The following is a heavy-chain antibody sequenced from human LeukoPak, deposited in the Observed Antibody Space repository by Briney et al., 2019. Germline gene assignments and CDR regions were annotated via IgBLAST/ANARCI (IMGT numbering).Heavy chain of an antibody. J-gene: IGHJ4*02. V-gene: IGHV3-21*04. CDR2: ISSSSSYI. CDR1: GFTFSSYS. CDR3: ARVGSIAAAGTPDY. Sequence: GGSLSLSCAASGFTFSSYSMDWVRQAPGKGLEWVSSISSSSSYIYYADSVKGRFTISRDNAKNSLYLQVNSLRAEDTAVYYCARVGSIAAAGTPDYWGQGTLVTVSS. D-gene: IGHD6-13*01.